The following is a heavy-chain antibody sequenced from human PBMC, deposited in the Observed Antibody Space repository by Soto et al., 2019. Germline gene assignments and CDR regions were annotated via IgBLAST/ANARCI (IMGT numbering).Heavy chain of an antibody. Sequence: SGPTLVNPTQTLTLTCTFSGFSLSTSGMCVSWIRQPPGKALEWLARIDWDDDKYYSTSLKTRLTISKDTSKSQVVLTMTNMDPVDTATYYCARIDSSGWYGDYWGQGTLVTVSS. V-gene: IGHV2-70*11. D-gene: IGHD6-19*01. CDR2: IDWDDDK. CDR1: GFSLSTSGMC. CDR3: ARIDSSGWYGDY. J-gene: IGHJ4*02.